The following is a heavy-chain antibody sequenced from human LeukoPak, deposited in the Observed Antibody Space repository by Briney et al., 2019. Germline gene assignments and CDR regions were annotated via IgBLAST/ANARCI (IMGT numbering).Heavy chain of an antibody. Sequence: GGSLSLSCAASGFTFSNAWMSWVRQAPGKGLEWVGRIKSKTDGGTTDYAAPVKGRFTISRDDSKNTLYLQMNSLKTEDTAVYYCTTDIAAVEYDYWGQGTLVTVSS. CDR3: TTDIAAVEYDY. J-gene: IGHJ4*02. CDR1: GFTFSNAW. V-gene: IGHV3-15*01. D-gene: IGHD6-13*01. CDR2: IKSKTDGGTT.